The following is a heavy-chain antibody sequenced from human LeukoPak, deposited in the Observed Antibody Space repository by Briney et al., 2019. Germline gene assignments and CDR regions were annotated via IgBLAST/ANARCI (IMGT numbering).Heavy chain of an antibody. CDR3: ARGPYGDYPRYYYYYYGMDV. CDR1: GFTFSSYG. V-gene: IGHV3-33*01. Sequence: GGSLRLFCAASGFTFSSYGMHWVRQAPGKGLEWVEVIWYDGSNKYYADSVKGRFTISRDNSKNTLYLQMNSLRAEDTAVYYCARGPYGDYPRYYYYYYGMDVWGQGTTVTVSS. CDR2: IWYDGSNK. D-gene: IGHD4-17*01. J-gene: IGHJ6*02.